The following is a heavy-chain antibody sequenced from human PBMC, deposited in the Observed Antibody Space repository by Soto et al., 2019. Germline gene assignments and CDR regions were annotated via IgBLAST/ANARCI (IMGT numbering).Heavy chain of an antibody. CDR1: GYSFTSYW. V-gene: IGHV5-10-1*01. Sequence: EFMKMSCKGSGYSFTSYWISWVRQIPGKGLEWMGRIDPSDSYTNYSPSFQGHVTISADKSISTAYLQWSSLKASDTAMYYCARPSRSSGYYYGYYGMDVWGQGTTVTVSS. J-gene: IGHJ6*02. D-gene: IGHD3-22*01. CDR3: ARPSRSSGYYYGYYGMDV. CDR2: IDPSDSYT.